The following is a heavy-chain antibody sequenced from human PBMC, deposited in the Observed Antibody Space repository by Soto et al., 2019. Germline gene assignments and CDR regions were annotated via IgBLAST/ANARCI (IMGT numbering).Heavy chain of an antibody. V-gene: IGHV3-23*01. CDR2: ISGSGGST. CDR1: GFTFSSYA. Sequence: GGSLRLSCAASGFTFSSYAMSWVRQAPGKGLEWVSAISGSGGSTYYADSVKGRFTISRDNSKNTLYLQMNSLRAEDTAVYYCAKDRYYTPTDGPRFDYWGQGTLVTVSS. CDR3: AKDRYYTPTDGPRFDY. J-gene: IGHJ4*02. D-gene: IGHD1-26*01.